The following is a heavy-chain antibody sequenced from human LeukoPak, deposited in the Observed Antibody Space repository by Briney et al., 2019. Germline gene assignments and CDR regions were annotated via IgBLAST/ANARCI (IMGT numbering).Heavy chain of an antibody. Sequence: ASVRVSCKTSGYTFTDYYIHWVRQAPGQGLEWMGWINPNSGETNSAQKFQGRVTMTGDTSISTAYMELRRVTSDDTAVYYCARDRDYSNTERGFDYWGQGALVTVSS. CDR1: GYTFTDYY. CDR2: INPNSGET. CDR3: ARDRDYSNTERGFDY. J-gene: IGHJ4*02. D-gene: IGHD4-11*01. V-gene: IGHV1-2*02.